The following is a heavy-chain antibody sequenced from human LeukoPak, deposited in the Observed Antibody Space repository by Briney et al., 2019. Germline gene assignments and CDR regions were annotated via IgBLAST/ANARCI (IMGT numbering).Heavy chain of an antibody. CDR1: GYTFTSYD. CDR3: ARERGNYYYYGMDV. CDR2: MNPNSGNT. V-gene: IGHV1-8*01. J-gene: IGHJ6*02. D-gene: IGHD5-24*01. Sequence: GASVKVSCKASGYTFTSYDINWVRQATGQGLEWMGWMNPNSGNTGYAQKFQGRVTITADESTSTAYMELSSLRSEDTAVYYCARERGNYYYYGMDVWGQGTTVTVSS.